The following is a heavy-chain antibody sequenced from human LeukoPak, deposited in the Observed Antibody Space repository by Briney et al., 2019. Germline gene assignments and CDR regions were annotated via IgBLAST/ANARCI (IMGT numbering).Heavy chain of an antibody. Sequence: SETLSLTCTVSGGSVSSSSYFWSWIRQSPGKGLEWIGYIYHSGSSNYNPSLKSRVTMSVATSRNQFSLNLTSVTAADTAVYYCARLEDVRVNMVREIMMTPPYFDPWGQGTLVTVSS. CDR2: IYHSGSS. CDR1: GGSVSSSSYF. V-gene: IGHV4-61*01. CDR3: ARLEDVRVNMVREIMMTPPYFDP. J-gene: IGHJ5*02. D-gene: IGHD3-10*01.